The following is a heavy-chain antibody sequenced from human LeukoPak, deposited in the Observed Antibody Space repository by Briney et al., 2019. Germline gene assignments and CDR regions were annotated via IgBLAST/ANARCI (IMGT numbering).Heavy chain of an antibody. CDR1: GFTFSSYS. V-gene: IGHV3-21*01. CDR2: ISSSSSYI. Sequence: SGGSLRLSCAASGFTFSSYSMNWVRQAPGKGLEWVSSISSSSSYIYYADSVKGRLTISRDNAKNSLYLQMNSLRAEDTAVYYCARTMAIGSPANDAFDIWGQGTMVTVSS. J-gene: IGHJ3*02. D-gene: IGHD2-15*01. CDR3: ARTMAIGSPANDAFDI.